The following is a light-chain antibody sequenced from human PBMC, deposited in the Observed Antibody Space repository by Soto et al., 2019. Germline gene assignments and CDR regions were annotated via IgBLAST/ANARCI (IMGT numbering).Light chain of an antibody. CDR2: DAS. CDR3: QQRSNWPLT. CDR1: QSISSY. V-gene: IGKV3-11*01. Sequence: EIVLTQSPATLSLSPGERGTLSCRASQSISSYLAWYQQKPGQAPRLLIYDASNRATGVPARFSGSGSGTDFTLTISSLEPEDFAVYYCQQRSNWPLTFRPGTKVDIK. J-gene: IGKJ3*01.